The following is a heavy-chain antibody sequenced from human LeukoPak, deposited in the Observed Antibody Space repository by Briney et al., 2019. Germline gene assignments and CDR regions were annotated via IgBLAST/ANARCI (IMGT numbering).Heavy chain of an antibody. CDR2: ISAYNGNT. CDR3: ARDSGSSFDAFDI. V-gene: IGHV1-18*01. J-gene: IGHJ3*02. Sequence: ASVKVSCKTPGYTFTSYYISWVRQAPGQGLEWMAWISAYNGNTKYAQKFQGRVTMTTDTSTSTAYMELRSLRSDDTAVYYCARDSGSSFDAFDIWGQGTMVTVSS. CDR1: GYTFTSYY. D-gene: IGHD1-26*01.